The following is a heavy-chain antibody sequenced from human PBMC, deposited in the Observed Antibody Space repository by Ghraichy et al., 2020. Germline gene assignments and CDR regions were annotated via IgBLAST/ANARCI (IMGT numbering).Heavy chain of an antibody. CDR2: ISYGGSDT. V-gene: IGHV3-30*04. J-gene: IGHJ6*03. Sequence: GGSLRLSCRASGFTFSSYAMHWVRQAPGKGLEWVAMISYGGSDTFYADSVKGRFTISRDNSKNTLALQMNSLRPAYTALYYCARGYSTSSDMDVWGNGTTVAVSS. CDR3: ARGYSTSSDMDV. D-gene: IGHD2-21*01. CDR1: GFTFSSYA.